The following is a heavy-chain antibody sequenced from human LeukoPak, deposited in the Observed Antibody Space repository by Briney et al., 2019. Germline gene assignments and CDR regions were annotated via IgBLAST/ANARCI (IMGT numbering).Heavy chain of an antibody. CDR2: IWYDGSNK. V-gene: IGHV3-33*01. Sequence: GGSLRLSCAASGFTFSSYGMHWVRQAPGKGLEWVAVIWYDGSNKYYADSVKGRFTISRDNSKNTLYLQMNSLRAEDTAVYYCARAPLGVGEQKFYYGMDVWGQGTTVTVSS. CDR1: GFTFSSYG. J-gene: IGHJ6*02. D-gene: IGHD3-10*01. CDR3: ARAPLGVGEQKFYYGMDV.